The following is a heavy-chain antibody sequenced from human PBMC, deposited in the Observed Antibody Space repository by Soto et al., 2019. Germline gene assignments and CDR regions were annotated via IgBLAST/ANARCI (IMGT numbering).Heavy chain of an antibody. Sequence: SGPTLVNPTETLTLTCTVSGFSLGNARMGVSWIRQPPGKALEWLAHIFSNDEKSYSTSLKSRLTISKDTSKSQVVLTMTNMDPVDTATYYCARIREYCTNGVCYYYYGMEVWGQGTTVTVSS. CDR3: ARIREYCTNGVCYYYYGMEV. CDR1: GFSLGNARMG. J-gene: IGHJ6*02. V-gene: IGHV2-26*01. D-gene: IGHD2-8*01. CDR2: IFSNDEK.